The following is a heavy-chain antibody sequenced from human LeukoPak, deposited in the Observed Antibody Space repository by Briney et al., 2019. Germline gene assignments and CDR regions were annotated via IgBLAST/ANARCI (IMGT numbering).Heavy chain of an antibody. CDR3: ARARDSSGYSVFFDY. D-gene: IGHD3-22*01. CDR1: GGSISSYY. CDR2: IYDSGST. J-gene: IGHJ4*02. V-gene: IGHV4-59*01. Sequence: PSETLSLTCTVSGGSISSYYWSWIRQPPGKGLEWIGYIYDSGSTNYNPPLKSRVTISVDTSKNQFSLKLSSVTAADTAVYYCARARDSSGYSVFFDYWGQGTLVTVSS.